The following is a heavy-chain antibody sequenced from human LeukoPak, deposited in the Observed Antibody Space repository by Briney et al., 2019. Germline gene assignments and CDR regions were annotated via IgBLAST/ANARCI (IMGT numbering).Heavy chain of an antibody. CDR3: VKTMVAFGGLIRTDAFDI. CDR1: GFSFHKYA. V-gene: IGHV3-64D*06. D-gene: IGHD3-16*01. Sequence: AGSLTLSFSASGFSFHKYAVHWVRQAPGKGLEYVSGINRDGDNSHYADSAKGRFTISRDNSKNVLYLQLSSLRPEDTALYYCVKTMVAFGGLIRTDAFDIWGQGVMVTVSS. J-gene: IGHJ3*02. CDR2: INRDGDNS.